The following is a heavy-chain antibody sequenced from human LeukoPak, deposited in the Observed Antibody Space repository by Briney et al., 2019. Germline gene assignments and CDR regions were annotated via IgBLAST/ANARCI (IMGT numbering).Heavy chain of an antibody. Sequence: GGSLRLSCAVSGITLSNYGMTWVRQAPGKGLEWVAVTSYDGSTKYYADSAKGRFNISRDNSKNTLYLQMNSLRVDDTAVYYCAKDATLFGDQYFDYWGQGTLVIVSS. CDR1: GITLSNYG. D-gene: IGHD3-10*01. CDR3: AKDATLFGDQYFDY. J-gene: IGHJ4*02. CDR2: TSYDGSTK. V-gene: IGHV3-30*18.